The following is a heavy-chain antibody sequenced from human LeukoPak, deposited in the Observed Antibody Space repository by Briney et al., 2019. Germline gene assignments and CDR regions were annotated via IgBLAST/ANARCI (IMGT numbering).Heavy chain of an antibody. CDR1: GFSLSTSGMR. J-gene: IGHJ4*02. V-gene: IGHV2-70*04. CDR2: IDWDDDK. Sequence: SGPALVKPTQTLTLTCTFSGFSLSTSGMRVSWIRQPPGKALEWLARIDWDDDKFYSTSLKTRLTISKDTSKNQVVLTMTSMDPVDTATYYCVRGSGSTIDYWGQGTLVTVSS. CDR3: VRGSGSTIDY. D-gene: IGHD3-10*01.